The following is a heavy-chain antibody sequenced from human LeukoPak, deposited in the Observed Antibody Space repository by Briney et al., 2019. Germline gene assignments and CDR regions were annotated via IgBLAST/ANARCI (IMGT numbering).Heavy chain of an antibody. J-gene: IGHJ4*02. D-gene: IGHD2-2*01. CDR3: ATTGYCSSTSCTDY. Sequence: GRSLRLSCAASGFTFSSYAMHWVRQAPGKGLEWVAVISYDGSNKYYADSVKGRFTISRDNSKNTLYPQMNSLRAEDTAVYYCATTGYCSSTSCTDYWGQGTLVTVSS. CDR1: GFTFSSYA. CDR2: ISYDGSNK. V-gene: IGHV3-30-3*01.